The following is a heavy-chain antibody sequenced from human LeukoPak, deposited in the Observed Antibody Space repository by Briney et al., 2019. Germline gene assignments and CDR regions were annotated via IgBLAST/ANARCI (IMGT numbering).Heavy chain of an antibody. Sequence: ASVKVSCKVSGYTLTELSMHWVRQAPGKGLEWMGGFDPEGGETIYAQKFQGRVTMTEDTSTDTAYMELSSLRSEDTAVYYCATVRNHYYYYGMDVWGQGTTVTVSS. CDR2: FDPEGGET. CDR3: ATVRNHYYYYGMDV. V-gene: IGHV1-24*01. CDR1: GYTLTELS. J-gene: IGHJ6*02.